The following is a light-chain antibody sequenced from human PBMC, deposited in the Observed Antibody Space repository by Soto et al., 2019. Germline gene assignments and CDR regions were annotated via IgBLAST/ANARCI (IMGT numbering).Light chain of an antibody. CDR3: QQYGSSPPIT. Sequence: EIVLTQSPGTLSLSPGERVTLSCRASQSVSSSYLAWYQQKPGQAPRLLIYGASSRATGIPDRFRGSGSGTDFTLTISRLESEDFAVYYCQQYGSSPPITFGQGTRLEIK. J-gene: IGKJ5*01. V-gene: IGKV3-20*01. CDR1: QSVSSSY. CDR2: GAS.